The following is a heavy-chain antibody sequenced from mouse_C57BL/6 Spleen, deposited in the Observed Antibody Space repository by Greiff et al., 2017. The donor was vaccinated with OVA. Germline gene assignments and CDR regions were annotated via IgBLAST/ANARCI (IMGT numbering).Heavy chain of an antibody. J-gene: IGHJ4*01. CDR3: ARQRAVGWAMDY. Sequence: QVQLQQSGAELVKPGASVKMSCKASGYTFTSYWITWVKQRPGQGLEWIGDIYPGSGSTNYNEKFKSKATLTVDTSSSTAYMQLSSLTSEDSAVYYCARQRAVGWAMDYWGQGTSVTVSS. V-gene: IGHV1-55*01. D-gene: IGHD1-1*01. CDR1: GYTFTSYW. CDR2: IYPGSGST.